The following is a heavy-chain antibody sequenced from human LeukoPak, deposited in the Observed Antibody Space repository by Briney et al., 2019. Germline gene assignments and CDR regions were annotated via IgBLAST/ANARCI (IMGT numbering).Heavy chain of an antibody. D-gene: IGHD6-19*01. CDR2: ISGSGGST. Sequence: PGGSLRVSCAASGFTFSSYAMSWVRQAPGKGLEWVSAISGSGGSTYYADSVKGRFTISRDNSKNTLYLQMNSLRAEDTAVYYCAKGVSGWPNYFDYWGQGTLVTVSS. J-gene: IGHJ4*02. CDR1: GFTFSSYA. V-gene: IGHV3-23*01. CDR3: AKGVSGWPNYFDY.